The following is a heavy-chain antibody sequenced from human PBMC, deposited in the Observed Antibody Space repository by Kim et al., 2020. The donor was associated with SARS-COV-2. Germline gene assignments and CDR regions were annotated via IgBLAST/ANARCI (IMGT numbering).Heavy chain of an antibody. CDR1: GGTFSSYA. Sequence: SVKVSCKASGGTFSSYAISWVRQAPGQGLEWMGGIIPIFGTANYAQKFQGRVTITADESTSTAYMELSSLRSEDTAVYYCAKGAGVMGATDSRGNFDYWGQGTLVTVSS. J-gene: IGHJ4*02. D-gene: IGHD1-26*01. CDR2: IIPIFGTA. V-gene: IGHV1-69*13. CDR3: AKGAGVMGATDSRGNFDY.